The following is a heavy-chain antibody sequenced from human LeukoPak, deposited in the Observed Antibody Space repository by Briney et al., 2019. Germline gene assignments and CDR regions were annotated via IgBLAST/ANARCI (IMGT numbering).Heavy chain of an antibody. V-gene: IGHV4-59*01. Sequence: SETLSLTCTASGGSISSYYWGWIRQPPGRGLEWIGYIYYSGSTNYNPSLKSRVTISVDTSKNQFSLKLSSVTAADTAVYYCAMSSGWYLHFDYWGQGTLVTVSS. D-gene: IGHD6-19*01. CDR1: GGSISSYY. CDR2: IYYSGST. J-gene: IGHJ4*02. CDR3: AMSSGWYLHFDY.